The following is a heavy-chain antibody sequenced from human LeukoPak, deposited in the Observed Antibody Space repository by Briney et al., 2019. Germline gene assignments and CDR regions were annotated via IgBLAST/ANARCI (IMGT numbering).Heavy chain of an antibody. CDR3: ASSLYYDFWSGYYGFDP. J-gene: IGHJ5*02. D-gene: IGHD3-3*01. Sequence: WASVKVSCKASGYTFTGYYMHWVRQSPGQGLEWMGWINPNSGGTNYAQKFQGRVTMTRDTSISTAYMELSRLRSDDTAVYYCASSLYYDFWSGYYGFDPWRQGTLVTVSS. CDR2: INPNSGGT. V-gene: IGHV1-2*02. CDR1: GYTFTGYY.